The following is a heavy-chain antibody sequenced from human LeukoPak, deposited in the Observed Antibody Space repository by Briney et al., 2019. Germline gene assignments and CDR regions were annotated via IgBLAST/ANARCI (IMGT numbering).Heavy chain of an antibody. CDR1: GFTFNYYG. V-gene: IGHV3-30*02. CDR2: IPYDGSNK. CDR3: AKDPSNSNWLFDY. Sequence: PGGSLRLSCAASGFTFNYYGMHWVRQAPGKGLEWVAFIPYDGSNKYYTDSVKGRFTISRDNSKNTLYLEMDSLRAEDTAVYYCAKDPSNSNWLFDYWGQGTLVTVSS. J-gene: IGHJ4*02. D-gene: IGHD2-2*01.